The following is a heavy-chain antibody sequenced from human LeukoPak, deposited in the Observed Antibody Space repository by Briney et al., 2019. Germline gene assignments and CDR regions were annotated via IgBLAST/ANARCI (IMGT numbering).Heavy chain of an antibody. Sequence: GESLKISCKGSGYSFNSYWIGWVRQMPGKGLEWMGIIYPGDSDTRYSPSFQGQVTISADKSISTAYVQWSSLKASDTAMYYCARGPYSSGWYRYFDYWGQGTLVTVSS. D-gene: IGHD6-19*01. CDR3: ARGPYSSGWYRYFDY. CDR1: GYSFNSYW. J-gene: IGHJ4*02. CDR2: IYPGDSDT. V-gene: IGHV5-51*01.